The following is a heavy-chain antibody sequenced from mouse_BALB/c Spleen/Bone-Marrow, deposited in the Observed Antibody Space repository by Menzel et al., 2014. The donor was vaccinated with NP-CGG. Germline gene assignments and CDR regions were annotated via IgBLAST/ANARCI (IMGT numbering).Heavy chain of an antibody. J-gene: IGHJ4*01. CDR2: ISSGGVYT. V-gene: IGHV5-6*02. Sequence: VELVESGGDLVKPGGSLKLSCAASGFTFSSYGMSWVRQTPDKRLEWVATISSGGVYTYYPDSVKGRFTISRDNAKNTLYLQMSSLKSEDTAMYYCARRTGTDYYAMDYRGQGPSVTVSS. CDR1: GFTFSSYG. D-gene: IGHD4-1*01. CDR3: ARRTGTDYYAMDY.